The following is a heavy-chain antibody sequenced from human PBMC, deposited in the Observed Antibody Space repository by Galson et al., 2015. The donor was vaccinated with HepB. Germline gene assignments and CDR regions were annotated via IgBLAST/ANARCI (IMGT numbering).Heavy chain of an antibody. Sequence: SLRLSCAASGFTFSSYAMSWVRQAPGKGLEWVSAISGSGGSTYYADSVKGRFTISRDNSKNTLYLQMNSLRAEDTAVYYCAKDYCSGGSCYSDYWGQGTLVTVSS. CDR2: ISGSGGST. V-gene: IGHV3-23*01. D-gene: IGHD2-15*01. CDR3: AKDYCSGGSCYSDY. J-gene: IGHJ4*02. CDR1: GFTFSSYA.